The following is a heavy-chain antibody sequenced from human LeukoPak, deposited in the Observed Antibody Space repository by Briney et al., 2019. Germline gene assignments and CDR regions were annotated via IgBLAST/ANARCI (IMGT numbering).Heavy chain of an antibody. Sequence: PWGSLSLSCAASGFTFNGYSMHWVRQAPGKGLEWVSSISAAHNYIYYADSLKGRFTISRDNAKNSLYLLMNSLRAEDTAVYYCARGPSGYHNTGGQGTLVTVSS. CDR2: ISAAHNYI. D-gene: IGHD5-12*01. J-gene: IGHJ4*02. CDR1: GFTFNGYS. V-gene: IGHV3-21*01. CDR3: ARGPSGYHNT.